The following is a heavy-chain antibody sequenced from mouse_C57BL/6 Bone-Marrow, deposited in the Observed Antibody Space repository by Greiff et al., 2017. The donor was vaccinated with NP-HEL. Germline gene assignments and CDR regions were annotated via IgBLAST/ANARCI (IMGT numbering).Heavy chain of an antibody. CDR1: GFNIKDDY. CDR2: IDPENGDT. J-gene: IGHJ3*01. V-gene: IGHV14-4*01. CDR3: TKGVRGSKARFAY. Sequence: VQLQQSGAELVRPGASVKLSCTASGFNIKDDYMHWVKQRPEQGLEWIGWIDPENGDTEYASKFQGKATITADTSSNTAYLQLSSLTSEDTAVYYGTKGVRGSKARFAYWGQGTLVTVSA. D-gene: IGHD1-1*01.